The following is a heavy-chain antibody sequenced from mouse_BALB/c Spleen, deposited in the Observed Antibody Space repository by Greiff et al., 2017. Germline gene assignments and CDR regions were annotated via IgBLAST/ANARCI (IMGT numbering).Heavy chain of an antibody. CDR2: IYPGNVNT. J-gene: IGHJ4*01. V-gene: IGHV1S56*01. Sequence: VQLQESGPELVKPGASVRISCKASGYTFTSYYIHWVKQRPGQGLEWIGWIYPGNVNTKYNEKFKGKATLTADKSSSTAYMQLSSLTSEDSAVYFCASGRSNYAMDYWGQGTSVTVSS. CDR3: ASGRSNYAMDY. CDR1: GYTFTSYY.